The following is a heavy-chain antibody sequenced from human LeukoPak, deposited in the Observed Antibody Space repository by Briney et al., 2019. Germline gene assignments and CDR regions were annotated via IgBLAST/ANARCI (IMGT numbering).Heavy chain of an antibody. CDR2: IWYDGSNK. J-gene: IGHJ4*02. CDR1: GFTFSSYG. CDR3: ARDGSSASYYFDY. V-gene: IGHV3-33*01. Sequence: GRSLRLSCAASGFTFSSYGMHWFRQAPGKGLEWVAVIWYDGSNKYYADSVKGRFTISRDNSKNTLYLQMNSLRAEDTAVYYCARDGSSASYYFDYWGQGTLVTVSS. D-gene: IGHD6-19*01.